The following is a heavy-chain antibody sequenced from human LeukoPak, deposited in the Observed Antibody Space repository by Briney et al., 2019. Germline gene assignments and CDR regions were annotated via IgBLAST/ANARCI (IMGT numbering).Heavy chain of an antibody. V-gene: IGHV4-4*07. CDR1: GGSISSYY. Sequence: SETLSLTCTVSGGSISSYYWSWIRQPAGKGLEWIGRIYTSGRTNYNPSLKSRVTMSVDTSKNQFSLKLSSVTAADTAVYYCARDRRYYDFWSGYYAWGQGTLVTVSS. CDR3: ARDRRYYDFWSGYYA. D-gene: IGHD3-3*01. J-gene: IGHJ4*02. CDR2: IYTSGRT.